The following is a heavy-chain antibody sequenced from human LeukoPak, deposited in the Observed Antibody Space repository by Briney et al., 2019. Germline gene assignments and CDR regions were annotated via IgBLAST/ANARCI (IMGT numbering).Heavy chain of an antibody. CDR1: GYSFTSYW. CDR3: ASLATYCSGGSCYSGNYFDY. J-gene: IGHJ4*02. CDR2: IYPGDSDT. V-gene: IGHV5-51*01. D-gene: IGHD2-15*01. Sequence: GESLKISCQGSGYSFTSYWIGWVRQMPGKGLEWMGIIYPGDSDTRYSPSFQGQVTISADKSISTAYLQWSSLKASDTAMYYCASLATYCSGGSCYSGNYFDYWGQGTLVTVSS.